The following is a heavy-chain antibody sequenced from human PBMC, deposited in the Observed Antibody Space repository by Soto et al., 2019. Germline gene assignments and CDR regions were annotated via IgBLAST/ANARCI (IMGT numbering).Heavy chain of an antibody. V-gene: IGHV4-34*01. CDR1: GGSFSGYY. Sequence: SETLSLTCAVYGGSFSGYYWTWIRQPPGKGLEWIGEINHSGSTNYNPTLKSRVTLSVDTSKNHFSLKLSSVTAADTAAYYCARARASSYSINDWGQGTLVTVSS. CDR2: INHSGST. J-gene: IGHJ4*02. CDR3: ARARASSYSIND. D-gene: IGHD2-21*01.